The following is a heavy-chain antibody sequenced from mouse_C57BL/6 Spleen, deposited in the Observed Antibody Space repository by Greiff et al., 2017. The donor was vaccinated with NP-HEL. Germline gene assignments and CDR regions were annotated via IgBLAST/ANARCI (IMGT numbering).Heavy chain of an antibody. J-gene: IGHJ2*01. CDR2: INPSNGGT. CDR3: AREGKTGTDFDY. Sequence: QVQLKQPGTELVKPGASVKLSCKASGYTFTSYWMHWVKQRPGQGLEWIGNINPSNGGTNYNEKFKSKATLTVDKSSSTAYMQLSSLTSEDSAVYYCAREGKTGTDFDYWGQGTTLTVSS. CDR1: GYTFTSYW. V-gene: IGHV1-53*01. D-gene: IGHD4-1*01.